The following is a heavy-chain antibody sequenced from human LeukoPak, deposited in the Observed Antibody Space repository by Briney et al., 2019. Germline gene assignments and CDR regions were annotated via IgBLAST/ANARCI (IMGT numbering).Heavy chain of an antibody. D-gene: IGHD4-23*01. CDR2: INPSGGST. Sequence: ASVKASCKASGYTFTSYYMHWVRQAPGQGLEWMGIINPSGGSTSYAQKFQGRVTMTRDTSTSTVYMELSSLRSEDTAVYYCARAYGPLPGGNPWFDPWGQGTLVTVSS. CDR1: GYTFTSYY. J-gene: IGHJ5*02. CDR3: ARAYGPLPGGNPWFDP. V-gene: IGHV1-46*01.